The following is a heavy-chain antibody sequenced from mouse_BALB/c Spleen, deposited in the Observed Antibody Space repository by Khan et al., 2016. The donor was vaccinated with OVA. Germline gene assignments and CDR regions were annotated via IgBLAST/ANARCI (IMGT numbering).Heavy chain of an antibody. V-gene: IGHV1S81*02. D-gene: IGHD1-1*01. Sequence: QVQLQQPGAELVKAGASVKMSCKASGYTFTSYWMHWVKQRLGQGLEWFAETTPTNGRPYYNEKFQSKATMTVDKSSSTAYMLLSGPTFEDSAVYYCARIKKIVATDFDYWGQGTTLTVSS. CDR3: ARIKKIVATDFDY. J-gene: IGHJ2*01. CDR2: TTPTNGRP. CDR1: GYTFTSYW.